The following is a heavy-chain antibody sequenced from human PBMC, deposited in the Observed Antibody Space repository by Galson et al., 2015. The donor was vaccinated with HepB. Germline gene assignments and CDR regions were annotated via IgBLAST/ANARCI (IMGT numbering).Heavy chain of an antibody. CDR3: ARAPTPYYYDSSGYPHY. D-gene: IGHD3-22*01. V-gene: IGHV1-3*01. CDR2: INAGNGNT. Sequence: VKVSCKASGYTFTSYAMHWVRQAPGQRLEWMGWINAGNGNTKYSQKFQGRVTITRDTSASTAYMELSSLRSEDTAVYYCARAPTPYYYDSSGYPHYWGQGTLVTVSS. J-gene: IGHJ4*02. CDR1: GYTFTSYA.